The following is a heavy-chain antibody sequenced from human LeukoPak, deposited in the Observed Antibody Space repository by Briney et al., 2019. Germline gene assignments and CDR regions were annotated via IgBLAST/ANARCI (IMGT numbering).Heavy chain of an antibody. CDR2: IKQDGSEK. CDR1: GFTFSSYW. V-gene: IGHV3-7*01. Sequence: GGSLRLSCAASGFTFSSYWMSWVRQAPGKGLEWVANIKQDGSEKYYVDPVKGRFTISRDNAKNSLYLQMNSLRAEDTAVYYCARGRSSSWAAPIRYWGQGTLVTVSS. CDR3: ARGRSSSWAAPIRY. D-gene: IGHD6-13*01. J-gene: IGHJ4*02.